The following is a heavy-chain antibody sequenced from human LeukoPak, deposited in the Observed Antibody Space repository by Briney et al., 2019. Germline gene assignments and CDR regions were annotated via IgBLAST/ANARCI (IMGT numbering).Heavy chain of an antibody. Sequence: GGSLRLSCAASGFTFSSYAMHWVRQAPGKGLECVAVISYDGGNKYYADSVKGRFTISRDNSKNTLYLQMNSLRAEDTAVYYCARELYSSPPLIYYYGMDVWGQGTTVTVS. CDR3: ARELYSSPPLIYYYGMDV. CDR1: GFTFSSYA. V-gene: IGHV3-30-3*01. CDR2: ISYDGGNK. D-gene: IGHD6-13*01. J-gene: IGHJ6*02.